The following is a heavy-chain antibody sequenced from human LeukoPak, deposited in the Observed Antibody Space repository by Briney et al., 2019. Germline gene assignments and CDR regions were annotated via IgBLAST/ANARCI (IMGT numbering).Heavy chain of an antibody. CDR3: ASPIAAAGTLGY. CDR1: GFTFSSYA. D-gene: IGHD6-25*01. J-gene: IGHJ4*02. V-gene: IGHV3-30*04. CDR2: ISYDGSNK. Sequence: GGSLRLSCAASGFTFSSYAMLWVRQAPGKGLEWVAVISYDGSNKYYADSVKGRFTISRDNSKNTLYLQMNSLRAEDTAVYYCASPIAAAGTLGYWGQGTLVTVSS.